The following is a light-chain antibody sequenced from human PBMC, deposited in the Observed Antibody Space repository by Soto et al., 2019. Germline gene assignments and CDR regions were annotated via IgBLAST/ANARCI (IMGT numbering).Light chain of an antibody. J-gene: IGKJ1*01. V-gene: IGKV1-6*01. Sequence: AIQMTQSPSSLSASVGDRVTITCRASQGISNQLAWYQQRPGRAPNLLIYASSNLQTGVPSRFRGSGSGTDFTLTISSLQPEDFATYYCLQDYSYPRTFGQGTKVEV. CDR1: QGISNQ. CDR2: ASS. CDR3: LQDYSYPRT.